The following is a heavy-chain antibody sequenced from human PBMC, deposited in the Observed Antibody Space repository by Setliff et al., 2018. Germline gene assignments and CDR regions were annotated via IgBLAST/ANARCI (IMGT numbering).Heavy chain of an antibody. CDR2: TYASGAT. J-gene: IGHJ4*02. CDR3: EKPRLELRWGFEY. D-gene: IGHD1-7*01. Sequence: LRLSCAASGFVVSNNELSWVRQAPEKGLEWVSVTYASGATNYADSVKGRFIIFRDGSKNTLYLQMDSLRGEDTAVYYCEKPRLELRWGFEYWGQGTPVTVS. CDR1: GFVVSNNE. V-gene: IGHV3-53*01.